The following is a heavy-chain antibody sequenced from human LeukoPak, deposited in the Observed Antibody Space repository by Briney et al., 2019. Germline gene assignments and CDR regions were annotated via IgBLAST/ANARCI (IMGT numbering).Heavy chain of an antibody. V-gene: IGHV3-23*01. CDR3: AKGYGDYGFDY. J-gene: IGHJ4*02. CDR1: GFIFSSYG. Sequence: GGSLRLSCAASGFIFSSYGMHWVRQAPGKGLEWVSAISGSGGSTYYADSVKGRFTISRDNSKNTLYLQMNSLRAEDTAVYYCAKGYGDYGFDYWGQGTLVTVSS. D-gene: IGHD4-17*01. CDR2: ISGSGGST.